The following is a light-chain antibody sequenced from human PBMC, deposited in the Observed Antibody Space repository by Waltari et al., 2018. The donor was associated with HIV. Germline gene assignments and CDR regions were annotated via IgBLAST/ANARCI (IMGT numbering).Light chain of an antibody. Sequence: VVIQSPQSLALSVGEGATLHFTSNQSLLYKSNKRDVLAWYQDKAGQRPRLLRYWASARGSGVPDRFSGSGSGTDFTLTINSLQPEDVAVYYCEQYFSVPYTFGQGTKLEIK. V-gene: IGKV4-1*01. J-gene: IGKJ2*01. CDR2: WAS. CDR3: EQYFSVPYT. CDR1: QSLLYKSNKRDV.